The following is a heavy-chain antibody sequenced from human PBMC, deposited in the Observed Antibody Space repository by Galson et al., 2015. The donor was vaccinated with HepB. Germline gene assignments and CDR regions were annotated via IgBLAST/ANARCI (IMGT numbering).Heavy chain of an antibody. D-gene: IGHD2-2*01. Sequence: SLRLSCAASGFTFSSYGIHWVRQAPGKGLEWVAVISDDESNKYYADSVKGRFTISRDNSKNTVYLQMNSLRAEDTAVYYCAKDLQTGTRDYYYGMDVWGQGTTVTVSS. CDR1: GFTFSSYG. CDR2: ISDDESNK. V-gene: IGHV3-30*18. CDR3: AKDLQTGTRDYYYGMDV. J-gene: IGHJ6*02.